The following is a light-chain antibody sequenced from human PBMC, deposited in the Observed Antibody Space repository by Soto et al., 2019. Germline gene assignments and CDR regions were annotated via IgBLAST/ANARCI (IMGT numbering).Light chain of an antibody. V-gene: IGLV2-14*01. CDR3: SSYTSSSTPYV. J-gene: IGLJ1*01. CDR2: EVS. Sequence: SALTQPASVSGSPGQSITISCTGTSSDVGGYNYVSWYQQHPGKAPKLMIYEVSNRPSGVSNRFSGSKSGNTASLTISGLQAEDEADYYCSSYTSSSTPYVFGTGTKVTLL. CDR1: SSDVGGYNY.